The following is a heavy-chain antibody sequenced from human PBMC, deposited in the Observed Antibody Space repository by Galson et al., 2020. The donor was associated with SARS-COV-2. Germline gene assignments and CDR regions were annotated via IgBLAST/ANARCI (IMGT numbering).Heavy chain of an antibody. CDR1: GYTFADYD. Sequence: ASVKVSCKASGYTFADYDIHWVRQVPGQGLEWMGSINPKTGDTKYTQKFQGRVTMTRDTSLSAAYMDLDRLMSDDTGVYYCAKAYSRILVPPALGAWGQGTPVTASS. CDR3: AKAYSRILVPPALGA. D-gene: IGHD3-16*01. J-gene: IGHJ5*02. V-gene: IGHV1-2*02. CDR2: INPKTGDT.